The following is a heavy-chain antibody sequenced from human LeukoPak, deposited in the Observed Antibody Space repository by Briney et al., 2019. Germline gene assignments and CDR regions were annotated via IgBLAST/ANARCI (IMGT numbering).Heavy chain of an antibody. CDR2: ISGSGGST. J-gene: IGHJ3*02. D-gene: IGHD3-3*01. Sequence: PGGSLRLSCAASGFTFSSYAMSWVRQAPGKGLEWVSAISGSGGSTYYADSVKGRFTISRDNSKNTLYLQMNSLRAEDTAVYYCAKDRSSTIFGVVPHAFDIWGQGTMVTVSS. V-gene: IGHV3-23*01. CDR3: AKDRSSTIFGVVPHAFDI. CDR1: GFTFSSYA.